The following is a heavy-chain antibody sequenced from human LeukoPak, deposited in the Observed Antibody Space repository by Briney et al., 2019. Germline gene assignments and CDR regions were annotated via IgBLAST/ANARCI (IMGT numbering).Heavy chain of an antibody. D-gene: IGHD1-26*01. CDR2: ISWDGGVT. J-gene: IGHJ6*03. CDR1: GFIFDDYL. CDR3: ARDPYSGNYGNYYYYYMDV. V-gene: IGHV3-43*01. Sequence: HTGGSLRLSCAASGFIFDDYLIHWVRQRPGKGLEWVSLISWDGGVTYHADSVKGRFTISRDNAKNSLYLQMNSLGPEDTAVYYCARDPYSGNYGNYYYYYMDVWGKGTTVTISS.